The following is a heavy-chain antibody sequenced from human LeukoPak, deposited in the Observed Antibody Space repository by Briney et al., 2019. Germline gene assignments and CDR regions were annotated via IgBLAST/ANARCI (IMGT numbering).Heavy chain of an antibody. D-gene: IGHD3-16*02. CDR1: GYTFTSYG. V-gene: IGHV1-18*01. J-gene: IGHJ4*02. Sequence: ASVKVSCTASGYTFTSYGISWVRQAPGQGLEWMGWISAYNGNTNYAQKLQGRVTMTTDTSTSTAYMELRSLRSDDTAVYYCARDLPDYVWGSYRYRGYFDYWGQGTLVTVSS. CDR2: ISAYNGNT. CDR3: ARDLPDYVWGSYRYRGYFDY.